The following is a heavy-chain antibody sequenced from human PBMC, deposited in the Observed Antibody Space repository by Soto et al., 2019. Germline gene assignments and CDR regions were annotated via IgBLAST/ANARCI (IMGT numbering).Heavy chain of an antibody. CDR3: ARSTEFDSSGYPDDY. J-gene: IGHJ4*02. D-gene: IGHD3-22*01. CDR1: GGTFSSYA. Sequence: ASVKVSCKASGGTFSSYAISWVRQAPGQGLEWMGGIIPIFGTANYAQKFQGRVTITADESTSTAYMELSSLRSEDTAVYYCARSTEFDSSGYPDDYWGQGTLVTVSS. CDR2: IIPIFGTA. V-gene: IGHV1-69*13.